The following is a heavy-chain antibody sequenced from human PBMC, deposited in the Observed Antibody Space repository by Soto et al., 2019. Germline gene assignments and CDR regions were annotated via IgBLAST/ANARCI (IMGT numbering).Heavy chain of an antibody. V-gene: IGHV3-23*01. CDR2: ISGSGGST. CDR3: AKDPKHTYYDFWSGYYSRFDY. Sequence: LRLCYGALWCTIISYAMSCIRQTKGKGLEWVSAISGSGGSTYYADSVKGRFTISRDNSKNTLYLQMNSLRAEDTAVYYCAKDPKHTYYDFWSGYYSRFDYWGQGTLVTVYS. CDR1: WCTIISYA. J-gene: IGHJ4*02. D-gene: IGHD3-3*01.